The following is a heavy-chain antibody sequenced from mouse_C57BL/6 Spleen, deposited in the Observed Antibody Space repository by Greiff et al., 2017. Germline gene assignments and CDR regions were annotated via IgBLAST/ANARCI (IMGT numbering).Heavy chain of an antibody. Sequence: QVQLQQSGPELVKPGASVKISCKASGYAFSSSWMNWVKQRPGKGLEWIGRIYPGDGDTNYNGKFKGKATLTADKSSSTAYMQLSSLTSEDSAVYFCANAFAMDYWGQGTSVTVSS. CDR2: IYPGDGDT. CDR1: GYAFSSSW. J-gene: IGHJ4*01. CDR3: ANAFAMDY. V-gene: IGHV1-82*01.